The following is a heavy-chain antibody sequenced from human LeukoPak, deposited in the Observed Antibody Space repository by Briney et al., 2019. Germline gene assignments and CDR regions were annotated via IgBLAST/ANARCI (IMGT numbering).Heavy chain of an antibody. V-gene: IGHV4-34*01. J-gene: IGHJ2*01. D-gene: IGHD3-10*01. Sequence: PSETLSLTCAVYGGSFSGYYWSWIRQPPGKGLEWIGEINHSGSTNYNPSLKSRVTISVDTSKNQFSLKLSSVTAADTAVYYCARDFSGYFDLWGRGTLVTVSS. CDR1: GGSFSGYY. CDR2: INHSGST. CDR3: ARDFSGYFDL.